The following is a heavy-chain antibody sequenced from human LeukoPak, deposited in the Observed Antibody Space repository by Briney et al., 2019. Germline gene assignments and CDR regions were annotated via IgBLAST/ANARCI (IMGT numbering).Heavy chain of an antibody. CDR3: GRVIGKGWFDT. J-gene: IGHJ5*02. CDR2: IVNGNT. Sequence: GGSLRLSCAASGFTFSSYGMSWVRQAPGKGLEWVSHIVNGNTYYADAVRGRFTISRDNSKDTLYLQMNSLTAEDTALYYCGRVIGKGWFDTSGQGTLVTVSS. V-gene: IGHV3-23*01. CDR1: GFTFSSYG.